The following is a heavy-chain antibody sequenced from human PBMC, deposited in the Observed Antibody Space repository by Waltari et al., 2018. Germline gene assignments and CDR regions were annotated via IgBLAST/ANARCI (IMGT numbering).Heavy chain of an antibody. CDR2: IYYRGST. CDR3: ARPYGDYQVFDY. CDR1: GGSISSSSYY. J-gene: IGHJ4*02. Sequence: QLQLQESGPGLVKPSETLSLTCTVSGGSISSSSYYWGWIRQPPGKGLEWIGSIYYRGSTHYNPSLKSRVTISVDTSKNQFALKLSSVTAADTAVYYCARPYGDYQVFDYWGQGTLVTVSS. V-gene: IGHV4-39*01. D-gene: IGHD4-17*01.